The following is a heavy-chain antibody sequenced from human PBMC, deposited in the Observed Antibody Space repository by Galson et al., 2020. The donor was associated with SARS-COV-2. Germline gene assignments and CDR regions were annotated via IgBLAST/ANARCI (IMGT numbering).Heavy chain of an antibody. Sequence: ASVKVSCKTSGYTFTAYYIHWVRHAPGQRLEWLGWIHPNTGCTNYAQKFQDWVTITRDTSISTAYMALGRLKSNDTAVYYCSRGAEKAPVNYFDYWGQGTLGTVSS. D-gene: IGHD3-10*01. V-gene: IGHV1-2*04. CDR3: SRGAEKAPVNYFDY. CDR2: IHPNTGCT. J-gene: IGHJ4*02. CDR1: GYTFTAYY.